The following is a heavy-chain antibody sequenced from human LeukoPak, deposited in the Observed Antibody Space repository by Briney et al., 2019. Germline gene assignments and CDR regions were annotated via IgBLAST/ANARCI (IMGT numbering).Heavy chain of an antibody. CDR3: ARGRIAARSASDY. Sequence: ASVKVSCKASGYTFNSYYMYWVRQAPGQGLEWMGWINPNSGGTNYAQKFQGRVTMTRDTSISTAYMELSRLRSDDTAVYYCARGRIAARSASDYWGQGTLVTVSS. CDR1: GYTFNSYY. V-gene: IGHV1-2*02. D-gene: IGHD6-6*01. J-gene: IGHJ4*02. CDR2: INPNSGGT.